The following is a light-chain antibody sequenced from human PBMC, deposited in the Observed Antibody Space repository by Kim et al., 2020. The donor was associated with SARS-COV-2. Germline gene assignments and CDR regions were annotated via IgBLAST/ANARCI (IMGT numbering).Light chain of an antibody. V-gene: IGKV3-15*01. CDR1: QSLSSN. CDR2: GAS. CDR3: EQCKNWPLT. Sequence: EIVMTQSPATLSVSPGERATLSCRASQSLSSNLAWYQQRPGQAPRLLIYGASTRATGIPARFSGSGSGTEFTLTISSLQSEDFAVYYCEQCKNWPLTVGGGTKVDIK. J-gene: IGKJ4*01.